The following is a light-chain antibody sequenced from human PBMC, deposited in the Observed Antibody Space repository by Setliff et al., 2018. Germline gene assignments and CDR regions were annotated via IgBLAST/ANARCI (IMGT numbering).Light chain of an antibody. Sequence: QAVVTQDPSLTVSPGGTVTLTCGSSTGAVTSNHYPYWFQQKPGQAPRTLIYDTSNKHSWTPARFSGSLLGGKAALTLSGAQPEDEADYYCMISFSAARVLGGGTKVTVL. CDR2: DTS. CDR3: MISFSAARV. J-gene: IGLJ3*02. CDR1: TGAVTSNHY. V-gene: IGLV7-46*01.